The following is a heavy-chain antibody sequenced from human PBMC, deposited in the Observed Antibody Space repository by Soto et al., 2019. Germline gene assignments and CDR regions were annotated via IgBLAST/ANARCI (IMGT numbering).Heavy chain of an antibody. CDR2: IYYSGTT. CDR3: ARQQWPWRFDP. V-gene: IGHV4-31*03. J-gene: IGHJ5*02. Sequence: QVQLQESGPGLVKPSQTLSLTCIVSGGSISSGDYYWSWIRQHPGKGLEWIGYIYYSGTTNYNPSLKSRVTISVDTSKNQLSLKLNSVTAADTAVYYCARQQWPWRFDPWGQGTLVTVSS. D-gene: IGHD6-19*01. CDR1: GGSISSGDYY.